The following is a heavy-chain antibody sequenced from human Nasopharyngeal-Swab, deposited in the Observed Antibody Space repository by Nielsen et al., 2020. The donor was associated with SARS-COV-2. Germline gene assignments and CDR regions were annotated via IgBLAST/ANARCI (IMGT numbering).Heavy chain of an antibody. V-gene: IGHV5-10-1*01. CDR1: GYSFSNYW. CDR3: ARQYQNYFGSGDYHGAFDI. J-gene: IGHJ3*02. CDR2: VDPSDSYT. Sequence: GESLKISCEGSGYSFSNYWISWVRQVPGKGLEGMGKVDPSDSYTDYSPSLRGHVTISVDRSISTAYLQWSSLKASDTAMYYCARQYQNYFGSGDYHGAFDIWGQGTMVTVSS. D-gene: IGHD3-10*01.